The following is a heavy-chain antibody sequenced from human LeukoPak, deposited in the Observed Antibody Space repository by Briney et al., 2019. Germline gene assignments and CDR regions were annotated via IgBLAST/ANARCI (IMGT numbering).Heavy chain of an antibody. D-gene: IGHD6-13*01. CDR1: GGTFSSYA. J-gene: IGHJ2*01. Sequence: ASVKVSCKASGGTFSSYAISWVRQAPGQGLEWVGGIIPIFGTANYAQKFQGRVTITADDSTSTAYMELSSLRSEDTAVYYCARASLDIAAAGRAYWYFDLWGRGTLVTVSS. CDR3: ARASLDIAAAGRAYWYFDL. CDR2: IIPIFGTA. V-gene: IGHV1-69*13.